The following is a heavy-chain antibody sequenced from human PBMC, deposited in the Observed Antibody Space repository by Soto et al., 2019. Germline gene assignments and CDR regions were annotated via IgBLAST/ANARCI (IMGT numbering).Heavy chain of an antibody. CDR3: ARAVPAAKGWFDS. J-gene: IGHJ5*01. CDR1: GFTFSSYG. Sequence: QVELVESGGGVVQPGGSLRLACAASGFTFSSYGMHWVRQAPGKGLEWVAVIWFDGSKEFYAASVEGQFTISRDNSKNMVYLEMNSPRDVDTAVYYCARAVPAAKGWFDSWGQGTLVTVSS. V-gene: IGHV3-33*01. CDR2: IWFDGSKE. D-gene: IGHD2-2*01.